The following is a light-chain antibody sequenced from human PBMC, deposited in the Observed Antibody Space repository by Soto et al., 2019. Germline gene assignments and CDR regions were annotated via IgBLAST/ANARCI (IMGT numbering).Light chain of an antibody. V-gene: IGLV2-11*01. Sequence: QSALTQPRSVSGSPGQSVTISCTGTSSDVGGYNCVSWYQQHPGTVPKLMIFDVSNRPSGVPDRFSGSKSANTASLTISGVEAEDEADYNSCSYAGSYILMFGGGTQLTVL. CDR2: DVS. CDR1: SSDVGGYNC. CDR3: CSYAGSYILM. J-gene: IGLJ3*02.